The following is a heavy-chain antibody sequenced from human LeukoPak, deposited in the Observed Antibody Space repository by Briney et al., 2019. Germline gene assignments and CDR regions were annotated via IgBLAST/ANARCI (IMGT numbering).Heavy chain of an antibody. CDR1: GYTFTSYG. D-gene: IGHD3-22*01. CDR3: ARDRTHYYESSGYYSRWEY. CDR2: ISAYNGNT. J-gene: IGHJ4*02. Sequence: ASVKVSCKASGYTFTSYGISWVRQAPGQGLEWMGWISAYNGNTNYAQKLQGRVTMTTDTSTSTVYMELSSLRSEDTAMYYCARDRTHYYESSGYYSRWEYWGQGTLVTVSS. V-gene: IGHV1-18*01.